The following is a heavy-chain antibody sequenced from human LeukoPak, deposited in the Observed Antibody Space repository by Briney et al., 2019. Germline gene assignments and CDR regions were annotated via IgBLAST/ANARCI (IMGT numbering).Heavy chain of an antibody. D-gene: IGHD6-13*01. CDR2: ISAYNGNT. CDR1: GYTFTSYG. V-gene: IGHV1-18*01. Sequence: ASVKVSCKASGYTFTSYGISWVRQAPGQGLEWMGWISAYNGNTNYAQKLQGRVTMTTDTSTSTAYMELRSLRSDDTAMYYCATPYSSSWYGGSDAFDIWGQGTMVTVSS. CDR3: ATPYSSSWYGGSDAFDI. J-gene: IGHJ3*02.